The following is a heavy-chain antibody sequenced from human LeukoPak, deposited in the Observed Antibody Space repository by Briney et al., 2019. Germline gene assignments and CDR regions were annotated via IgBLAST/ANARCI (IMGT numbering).Heavy chain of an antibody. J-gene: IGHJ4*02. D-gene: IGHD3-22*01. V-gene: IGHV4-39*02. CDR1: GDSISSITYY. Sequence: PSETLSLTCTVSGDSISSITYYWGWIRQPPGKGLEWIGNLYYSGSTYYNPSLKSRVTISVDTSKNQFSLKLSSVTAADTAVYYCARDVALSTYHFDSSGLLDYWSQGTLVTVSS. CDR2: LYYSGST. CDR3: ARDVALSTYHFDSSGLLDY.